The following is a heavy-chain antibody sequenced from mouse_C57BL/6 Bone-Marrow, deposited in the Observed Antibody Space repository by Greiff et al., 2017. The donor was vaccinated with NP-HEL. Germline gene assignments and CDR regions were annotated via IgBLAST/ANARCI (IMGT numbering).Heavy chain of an antibody. CDR3: AKRGYDYGYYYAMDY. CDR1: GFSLTSYG. CDR2: IWRGGST. D-gene: IGHD2-4*01. J-gene: IGHJ4*01. V-gene: IGHV2-5*01. Sequence: QVTLKESGPGLVQPSQSLSITCTVSGFSLTSYGVHWVRQSPGKGLEWLGVIWRGGSTDYNAAFMSRLSITKDNSKSQVFFKMNSLQADDTAIYYCAKRGYDYGYYYAMDYWGQGTSVTVSS.